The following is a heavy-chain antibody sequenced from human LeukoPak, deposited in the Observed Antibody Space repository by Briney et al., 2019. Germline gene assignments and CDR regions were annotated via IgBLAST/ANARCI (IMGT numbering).Heavy chain of an antibody. CDR1: GFTVSSNY. Sequence: GGSLRLSCAASGFTVSSNYMSWVRQAPGKGLEWVSVIYSGGSTYYADSVKGRLTISRDNAKDSLYLQMNSLRAEDTAVYYCARGGYSSHYYAMDVWGQGTTVTVSS. CDR2: IYSGGST. V-gene: IGHV3-53*01. D-gene: IGHD3-22*01. J-gene: IGHJ6*02. CDR3: ARGGYSSHYYAMDV.